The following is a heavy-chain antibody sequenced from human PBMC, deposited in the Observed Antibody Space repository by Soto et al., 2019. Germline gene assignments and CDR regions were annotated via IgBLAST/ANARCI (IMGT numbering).Heavy chain of an antibody. Sequence: SLTCAVYGGSFSGYYWSWIRQPPGKGLEWIGEINHSGSTNYNPSLKSRVTISVDTSKNQFSLKLSSVTAADTAVYYCASSVAPAQYYYYYGMDVWGQGTTVTVSS. J-gene: IGHJ6*02. V-gene: IGHV4-34*01. CDR3: ASSVAPAQYYYYYGMDV. CDR1: GGSFSGYY. CDR2: INHSGST. D-gene: IGHD5-12*01.